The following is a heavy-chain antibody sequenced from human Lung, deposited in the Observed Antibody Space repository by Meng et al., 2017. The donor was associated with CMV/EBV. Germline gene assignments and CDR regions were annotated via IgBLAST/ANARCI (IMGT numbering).Heavy chain of an antibody. CDR3: AREGCSSTSCYGWFDP. Sequence: SXXVSXXASGGTFSSYAISWVRQAPGQGLEWMGGIIPIFGTANYAQKFQGRVTITTDESTSTAYMELSSLRSEDTAVYYCAREGCSSTSCYGWFDPWGQGTLVTVSS. CDR2: IIPIFGTA. V-gene: IGHV1-69*05. J-gene: IGHJ5*02. CDR1: GGTFSSYA. D-gene: IGHD2-2*01.